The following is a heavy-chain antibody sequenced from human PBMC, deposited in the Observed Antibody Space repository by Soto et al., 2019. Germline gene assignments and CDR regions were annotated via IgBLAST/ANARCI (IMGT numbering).Heavy chain of an antibody. D-gene: IGHD4-17*01. CDR2: MNPNSGNT. CDR3: ARGLFMSVTTTDHDAFDI. J-gene: IGHJ3*02. V-gene: IGHV1-8*01. Sequence: GASVNVSCKLSGYTPTSYYINWGRQATGQGLEWMGWMNPNSGNTFYAQKFQGRVTMTRNTSISTAYMKLSGLRSDDTAVYYCARGLFMSVTTTDHDAFDIWGQGTMVTVSS. CDR1: GYTPTSYY.